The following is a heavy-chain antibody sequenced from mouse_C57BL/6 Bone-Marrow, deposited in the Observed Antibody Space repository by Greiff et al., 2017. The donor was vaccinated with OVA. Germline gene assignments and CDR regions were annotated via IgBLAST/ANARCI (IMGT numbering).Heavy chain of an antibody. CDR3: ARGIRHDFDY. V-gene: IGHV1-69*01. CDR2: IDPSDSYT. J-gene: IGHJ2*01. CDR1: GYTFTSYW. Sequence: VQLQQPGAELVMPGASVKLSCKASGYTFTSYWMHWVKQRPGQGLEWIGEIDPSDSYTNYNQKFKGKSTLTVDKSSSTAYMQLNSLTSEDSAVYYCARGIRHDFDYWGQGTTLTVSS. D-gene: IGHD2-12*01.